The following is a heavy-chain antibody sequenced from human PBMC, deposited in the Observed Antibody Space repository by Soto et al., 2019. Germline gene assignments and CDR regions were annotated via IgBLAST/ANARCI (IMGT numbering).Heavy chain of an antibody. CDR2: INAGNGNT. V-gene: IGHV1-3*01. Sequence: GASVKVSCKASGYTFTSYAMHWVRQAPGQRLEWMGWINAGNGNTKYSRKFQGRVTITRDTSASTAYMELSSLRSEDTAVYYCASGGWYYDFWSCDGYYYYRKDVWGRGTTVPGSS. D-gene: IGHD3-3*01. CDR1: GYTFTSYA. J-gene: IGHJ6*02. CDR3: ASGGWYYDFWSCDGYYYYRKDV.